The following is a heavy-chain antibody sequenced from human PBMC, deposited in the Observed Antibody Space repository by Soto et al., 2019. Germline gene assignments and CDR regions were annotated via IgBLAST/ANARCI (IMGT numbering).Heavy chain of an antibody. CDR3: ARDVLGYCSGGSCYSVNSWFDP. J-gene: IGHJ5*02. CDR1: GYTFTSYG. V-gene: IGHV1-18*01. CDR2: ISAYNGNT. D-gene: IGHD2-15*01. Sequence: ASVKVSCKASGYTFTSYGISWVRQAPGQGLEWMGWISAYNGNTNYAQKLQGRVTMTTDTSTSTAYMELRSLRSDDTAVYYCARDVLGYCSGGSCYSVNSWFDPWGQGTLVTVSS.